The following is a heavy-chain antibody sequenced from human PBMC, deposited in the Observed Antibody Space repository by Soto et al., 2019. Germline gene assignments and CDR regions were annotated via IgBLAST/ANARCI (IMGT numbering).Heavy chain of an antibody. CDR1: GYTFPNYG. D-gene: IGHD2-15*01. CDR2: ISAYNGNT. V-gene: IGHV1-18*01. CDR3: ARDWGNCTGGSCYSDYYYYYGMDV. J-gene: IGHJ6*02. Sequence: QVQLVQSGAEVKKPGASVKVSCKASGYTFPNYGISWVRQAPGQGLEWMGWISAYNGNTNYAQKLQGRVHMTTDTSTYTAYMELRSLRSDDTAVYYCARDWGNCTGGSCYSDYYYYYGMDVWGQGTTVTVSS.